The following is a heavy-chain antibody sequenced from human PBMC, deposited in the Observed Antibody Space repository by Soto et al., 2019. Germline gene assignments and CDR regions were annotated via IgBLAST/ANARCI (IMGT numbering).Heavy chain of an antibody. D-gene: IGHD3-10*01. CDR3: AKGPYYYASGPYDY. V-gene: IGHV3-23*01. J-gene: IGHJ4*02. Sequence: GGSLRLSCAASGFTFSSYALSWVRQAPGKGLEWVSGTTGSGGDTDYADSVKGRFTFSRDNSKNTVYLQMNSLRVEDTAIYYCAKGPYYYASGPYDYWGQGALVTVSS. CDR2: TTGSGGDT. CDR1: GFTFSSYA.